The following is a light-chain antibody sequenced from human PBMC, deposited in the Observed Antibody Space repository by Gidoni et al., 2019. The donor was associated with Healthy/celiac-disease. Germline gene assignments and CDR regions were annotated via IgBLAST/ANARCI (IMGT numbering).Light chain of an antibody. CDR2: AAS. Sequence: DIQMTQSPSSLSASVGDRVTITCRASQSISSYLNLYQQKPGKAPKLLLYAASSLQSGVPSRFSGSGSGTDFTLTISSLQPEYFATYYCQQSYSTPLTFGGGTKVEIK. CDR1: QSISSY. J-gene: IGKJ4*01. V-gene: IGKV1-39*01. CDR3: QQSYSTPLT.